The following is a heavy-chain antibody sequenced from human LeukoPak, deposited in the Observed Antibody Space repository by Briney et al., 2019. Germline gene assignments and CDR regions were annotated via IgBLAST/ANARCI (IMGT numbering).Heavy chain of an antibody. V-gene: IGHV4-59*11. CDR2: IYYSGST. Sequence: SETLSLTCTVSGGSISSHYWSWIRQPPGKGLEWIGYIYYSGSTNYNPSLKSRVTISVDTSKNQFSLKLSSVTAADTAVYYCARGSNSFNYYYYYMDVWGKGTTVTVSS. D-gene: IGHD2-2*01. CDR1: GGSISSHY. CDR3: ARGSNSFNYYYYYMDV. J-gene: IGHJ6*03.